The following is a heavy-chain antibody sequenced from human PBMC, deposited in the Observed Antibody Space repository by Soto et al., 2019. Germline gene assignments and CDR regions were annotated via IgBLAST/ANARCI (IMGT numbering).Heavy chain of an antibody. CDR1: GGSISSGGYY. J-gene: IGHJ5*02. D-gene: IGHD3-16*02. CDR2: IYYSRST. CDR3: ARAWGLRLGELSLPNWFDP. Sequence: SETLSLTCTVSGGSISSGGYYWSWIRQHPGKGLEWIGYIYYSRSTYYNPSLRSRVTISVDTSKNQFSLKLSSVTAADTAVYYCARAWGLRLGELSLPNWFDPWGQGTLVTVSS. V-gene: IGHV4-31*03.